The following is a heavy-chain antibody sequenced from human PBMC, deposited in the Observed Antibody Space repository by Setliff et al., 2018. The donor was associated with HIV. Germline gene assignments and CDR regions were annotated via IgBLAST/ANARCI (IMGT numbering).Heavy chain of an antibody. CDR3: ARGWGRRTLYSGSYYVP. V-gene: IGHV1-8*01. D-gene: IGHD1-26*01. Sequence: ASVKVSCKASGYTFTAYGLSWVRQAPGQGLEWVGWMNPNSGNTGYAQKFQGRVTLTRNTSISTAYMELSSLRSEDTAVYYCARGWGRRTLYSGSYYVPWGQGTLVTVSS. J-gene: IGHJ4*02. CDR2: MNPNSGNT. CDR1: GYTFTAYG.